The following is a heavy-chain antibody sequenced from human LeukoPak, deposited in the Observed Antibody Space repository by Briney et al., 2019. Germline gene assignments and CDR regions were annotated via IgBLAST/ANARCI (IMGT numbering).Heavy chain of an antibody. Sequence: GGSLRLSCAASGFTFSSYWMSWVRQAPGKGLEWVATITQGGSEKFYVDSVKGRFTISGDNAKNSLYLQMNSLRAEDTAVYYCARDPFEHWGQGTLVTVSS. CDR2: ITQGGSEK. CDR1: GFTFSSYW. J-gene: IGHJ1*01. CDR3: ARDPFEH. V-gene: IGHV3-7*01.